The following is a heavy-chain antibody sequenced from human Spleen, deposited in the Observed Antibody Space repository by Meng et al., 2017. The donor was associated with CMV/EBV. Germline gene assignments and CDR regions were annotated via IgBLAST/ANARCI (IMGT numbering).Heavy chain of an antibody. CDR1: GGTFSSYA. Sequence: SVKVSCKASGGTFSSYAISWVRQAPGQGLEWMGGIIPIFGTANYAQKFQGRVTITTDESTSTAYMELSSLRSEDTAVYYCARGQDIVVVPAALGIYYGMDVRGQGTTVTVSS. CDR3: ARGQDIVVVPAALGIYYGMDV. CDR2: IIPIFGTA. D-gene: IGHD2-2*01. J-gene: IGHJ6*02. V-gene: IGHV1-69*05.